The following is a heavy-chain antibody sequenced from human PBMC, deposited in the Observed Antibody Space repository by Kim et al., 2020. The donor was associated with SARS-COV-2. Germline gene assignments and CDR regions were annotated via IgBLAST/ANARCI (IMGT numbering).Heavy chain of an antibody. CDR1: GGTFSSYA. CDR3: AREVMSTTVGHYYYYYGMDV. Sequence: SVKVSCKASGGTFSSYAISWVRQAPGQGLEWMGGIIPIFGTANYAQKFQGRVTITADKSTSTAYMELSSLRSEDTAVYYCAREVMSTTVGHYYYYYGMDVWGQGPTVTVSS. D-gene: IGHD2-21*01. V-gene: IGHV1-69*06. J-gene: IGHJ6*02. CDR2: IIPIFGTA.